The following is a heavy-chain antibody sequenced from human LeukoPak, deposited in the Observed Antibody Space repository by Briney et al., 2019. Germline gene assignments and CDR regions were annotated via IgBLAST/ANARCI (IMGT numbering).Heavy chain of an antibody. CDR2: ISGSGGGT. CDR1: GFTFSSYA. V-gene: IGHV3-23*01. Sequence: GGSLRLSCAASGFTFSSYAMSWVRQAPGKGLEWVSAISGSGGGTYFADSVKGRFTISRDNSKNTLYLQMSSLRAEDTAVYYCAKGGVGATYYYYMDVWGKGTTVTVSS. CDR3: AKGGVGATYYYYMDV. J-gene: IGHJ6*03. D-gene: IGHD1-26*01.